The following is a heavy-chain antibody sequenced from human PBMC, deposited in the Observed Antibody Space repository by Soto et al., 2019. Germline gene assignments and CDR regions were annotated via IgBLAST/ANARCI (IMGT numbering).Heavy chain of an antibody. CDR3: ARGNGYDETSGDFNS. V-gene: IGHV4-38-2*02. CDR1: GYSISSGYY. D-gene: IGHD5-12*01. CDR2: GYHRGTS. J-gene: IGHJ4*02. Sequence: SETLSLTCSVSGYSISSGYYWGWIRQPPGKGLEWIGSGYHRGTSYYNPSLQSRVTISVDTSKNEFSLRLTSVTAADTAVYYCARGNGYDETSGDFNSWGQGALGTVSS.